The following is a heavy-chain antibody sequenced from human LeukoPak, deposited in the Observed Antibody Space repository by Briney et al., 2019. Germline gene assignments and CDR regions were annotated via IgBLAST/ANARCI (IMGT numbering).Heavy chain of an antibody. CDR2: ISSNGGST. CDR1: GFTFSSYA. J-gene: IGHJ3*02. Sequence: PGGSLRLSCSASGFTFSSYAMHWVRQAPGKGLEYVSAISSNGGSTYYADSVKGRFTISRDNSKNTLYLQMSSLRAEDTAVYYCVKGPIAAAAFDAFDILGQRTKGTGSS. D-gene: IGHD6-13*01. CDR3: VKGPIAAAAFDAFDI. V-gene: IGHV3-64D*06.